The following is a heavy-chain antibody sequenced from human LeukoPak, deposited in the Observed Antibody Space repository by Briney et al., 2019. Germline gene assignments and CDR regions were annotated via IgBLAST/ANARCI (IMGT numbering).Heavy chain of an antibody. CDR3: AREDYYDSGSSDY. V-gene: IGHV1-8*03. CDR1: GYTFTSYD. J-gene: IGHJ4*02. CDR2: MNPNSGNT. D-gene: IGHD3-22*01. Sequence: EASVEVSCKASGYTFTSYDINWVRQATGQGLEWMGWMNPNSGNTAYAQKFQGRVTITRNTSISTAYMELSSLRSEDTAIYYCAREDYYDSGSSDYWGQGTLVTVSS.